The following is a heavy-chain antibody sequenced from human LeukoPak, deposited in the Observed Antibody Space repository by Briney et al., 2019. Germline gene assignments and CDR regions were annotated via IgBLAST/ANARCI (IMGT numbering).Heavy chain of an antibody. CDR2: IYYSGST. CDR3: ARPRALLRGWFDP. CDR1: GGSIRSSYYY. D-gene: IGHD1-26*01. Sequence: PSETLSLTCTVSGGSIRSSYYYWGWIRQPPGKGLEWIGSIYYSGSTYYNPSLKSRVTISVDTSKNQFSLKLSSVTAADTAVYYCARPRALLRGWFDPWGQGTLVTVSS. V-gene: IGHV4-39*01. J-gene: IGHJ5*02.